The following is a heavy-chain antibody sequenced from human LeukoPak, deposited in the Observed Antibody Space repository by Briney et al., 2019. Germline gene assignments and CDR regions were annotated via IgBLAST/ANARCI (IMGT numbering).Heavy chain of an antibody. CDR3: AKLYGSGSYYTLYYYYGMDV. J-gene: IGHJ6*02. CDR1: GFTFSSYA. D-gene: IGHD3-10*01. CDR2: ISGSGGST. V-gene: IGHV3-23*01. Sequence: GGSLRLSCAASGFTFSSYAMGWVRQAPGKGLEWVSAISGSGGSTYYADSVKGRFTISRDNSKNTLYLQMNSLRAEDTAVYYCAKLYGSGSYYTLYYYYGMDVWGQGTTVTVSS.